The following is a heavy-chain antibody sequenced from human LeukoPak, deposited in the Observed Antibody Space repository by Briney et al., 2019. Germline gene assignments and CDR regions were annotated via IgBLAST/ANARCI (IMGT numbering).Heavy chain of an antibody. D-gene: IGHD4-17*01. Sequence: GESLKISCKGSGYSFSKYWIGWVRQMPGKGLEWMGIIYPGDSDTRYSPSFQGQVTISVDESINTAYLQWSSLEASDTAMYYCARQYGRPFDYWGQGTLVTVSS. CDR3: ARQYGRPFDY. CDR2: IYPGDSDT. J-gene: IGHJ4*02. CDR1: GYSFSKYW. V-gene: IGHV5-51*01.